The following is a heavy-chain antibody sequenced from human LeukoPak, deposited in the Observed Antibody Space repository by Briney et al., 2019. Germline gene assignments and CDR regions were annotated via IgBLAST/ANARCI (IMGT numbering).Heavy chain of an antibody. D-gene: IGHD4-23*01. CDR3: AREGELRWYLIDY. CDR2: IWYDGSNK. V-gene: IGHV3-33*01. CDR1: GFTFSSYG. J-gene: IGHJ4*02. Sequence: GGSLRLSCAASGFTFSSYGVHWVRQAPGKGLEWVAVIWYDGSNKYYADSVKGRFTISRDNSKNTLYLQMNSLRAEDTAVYYCAREGELRWYLIDYWGQGTLVTVSS.